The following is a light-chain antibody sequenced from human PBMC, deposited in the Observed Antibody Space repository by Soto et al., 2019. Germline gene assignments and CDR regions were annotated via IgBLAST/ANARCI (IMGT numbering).Light chain of an antibody. V-gene: IGKV3-20*01. J-gene: IGKJ1*01. CDR2: GAS. CDR3: QQYGTSLWT. Sequence: EIVLTQSPGTLSLSPGERATLSCRASQSVSSSYLTWYQQKPGQAPRLLIQGASSRATGIPDRFSGSGSGTDFTLTISRLEPEDFAVYYCQQYGTSLWTFGQGTKVEI. CDR1: QSVSSSY.